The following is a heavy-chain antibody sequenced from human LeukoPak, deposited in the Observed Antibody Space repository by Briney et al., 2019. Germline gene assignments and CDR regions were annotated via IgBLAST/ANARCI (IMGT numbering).Heavy chain of an antibody. D-gene: IGHD3-10*01. CDR2: IYAGGSDT. J-gene: IGHJ6*02. CDR1: GYSFTSYW. CDR3: GRSGHYGTDV. Sequence: GESLKISCTASGYSFTSYWIAWVRQMPGKGLEWMGIIYAGGSDTRYSPSFQGQVTISVDKSINTAYLQWRSLKASDTAMYYCGRSGHYGTDVWGQGTTVTVSS. V-gene: IGHV5-51*01.